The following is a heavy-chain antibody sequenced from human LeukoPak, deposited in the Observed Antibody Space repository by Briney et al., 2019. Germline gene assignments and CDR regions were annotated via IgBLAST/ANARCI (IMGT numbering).Heavy chain of an antibody. D-gene: IGHD3-22*01. V-gene: IGHV4-59*08. CDR3: ARLVGGYYFDY. J-gene: IGHJ4*02. CDR1: GGSFSGYY. Sequence: PSETLSLTCTVYGGSFSGYYWSWIRQPPGKGLEWTGYIYYSGSTNYNPSLKSRVTISVDTSKNQFSLKLSSVTAADTAVYYCARLVGGYYFDYWGQGTLVTVSS. CDR2: IYYSGST.